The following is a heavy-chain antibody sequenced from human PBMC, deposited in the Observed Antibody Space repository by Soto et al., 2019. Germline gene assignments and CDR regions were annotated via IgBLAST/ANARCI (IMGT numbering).Heavy chain of an antibody. Sequence: SETLSLTCTVSGGSISSYCWSWIRQPPGKGLEWIGYIYYSGSTNYNPSLKSRVTISVDTSKNQFSLKLSSVTAADTAVYYCARFQNLRFDYWGQGTLVTVSS. CDR1: GGSISSYC. D-gene: IGHD4-17*01. CDR3: ARFQNLRFDY. V-gene: IGHV4-59*01. CDR2: IYYSGST. J-gene: IGHJ4*02.